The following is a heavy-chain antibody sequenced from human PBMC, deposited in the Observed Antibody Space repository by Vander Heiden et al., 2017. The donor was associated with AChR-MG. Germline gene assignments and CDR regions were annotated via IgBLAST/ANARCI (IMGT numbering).Heavy chain of an antibody. CDR2: ISYDGSNK. CDR1: GFTFSSYG. J-gene: IGHJ4*02. D-gene: IGHD2-2*01. Sequence: QVQLVESGGGVVQPGRSLRLSCAASGFTFSSYGMHWVRQAPGKGLEWVAVISYDGSNKYYADSVKGRFTISRDNSKNTLYLQMNSLRAEDTAVYYCATQIGYCSSTSCGSDYWGQGTLVTVSS. CDR3: ATQIGYCSSTSCGSDY. V-gene: IGHV3-30*03.